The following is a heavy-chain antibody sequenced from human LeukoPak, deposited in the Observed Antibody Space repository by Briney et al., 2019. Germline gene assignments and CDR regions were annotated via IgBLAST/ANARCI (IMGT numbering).Heavy chain of an antibody. CDR1: GFTFSDYY. J-gene: IGHJ4*02. CDR2: ISGSGGST. CDR3: AKDRITMVRGVIIPI. D-gene: IGHD3-10*01. V-gene: IGHV3-23*01. Sequence: GGSLRLSCAASGFTFSDYYMSWIRQAPGKGLEWVSAISGSGGSTYYADSVKGRFTISRDNSKNTLYLQMNSLRAEDTAVYYCAKDRITMVRGVIIPIWGQGTLVTVSS.